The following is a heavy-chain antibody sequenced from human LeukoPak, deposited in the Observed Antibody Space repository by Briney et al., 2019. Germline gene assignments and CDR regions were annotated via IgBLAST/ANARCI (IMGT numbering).Heavy chain of an antibody. V-gene: IGHV3-64*01. J-gene: IGHJ4*02. CDR2: ISSNGGST. Sequence: GGSLRLSCAAPGFTFSSYAMHWVRQAPGKGLEYVSAISSNGGSTYYANSVKGRFTISRDNSKNTLYLQMGSLRAEDMAVYYCARARIAVAGTYDYWGQGTLVTVSS. D-gene: IGHD6-19*01. CDR3: ARARIAVAGTYDY. CDR1: GFTFSSYA.